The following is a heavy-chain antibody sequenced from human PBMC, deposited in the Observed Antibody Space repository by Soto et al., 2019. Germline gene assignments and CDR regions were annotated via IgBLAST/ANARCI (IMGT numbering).Heavy chain of an antibody. CDR1: GFTFSSYA. J-gene: IGHJ4*02. CDR2: ISGSGGST. D-gene: IGHD3-16*01. V-gene: IGHV3-23*01. Sequence: GGSLGLSCAASGFTFSSYAMSWVRQAPGKGLEWVSAISGSGGSTYYADAVMGRFTISRDNSKNMLYLEMNSLRVEDTALYYCARDGIGSVAFWGYLDYWGQGTLVTVSS. CDR3: ARDGIGSVAFWGYLDY.